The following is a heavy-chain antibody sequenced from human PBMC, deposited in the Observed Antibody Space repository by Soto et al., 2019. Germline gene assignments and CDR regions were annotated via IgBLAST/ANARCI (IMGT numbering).Heavy chain of an antibody. CDR1: GFTFSSYA. CDR3: AKECDMIVIPTGGGAFDL. Sequence: EVQLLESGGGLVQPGESLRLSCAASGFTFSSYAMNWVRQAPGKGPEWVSLISGSGGSTFYARSVKGRFTISRDNSTNTLYLQMASLRDEDTAVYYCAKECDMIVIPTGGGAFDLWGQGSMVTVSS. J-gene: IGHJ3*01. D-gene: IGHD3-16*01. V-gene: IGHV3-23*01. CDR2: ISGSGGST.